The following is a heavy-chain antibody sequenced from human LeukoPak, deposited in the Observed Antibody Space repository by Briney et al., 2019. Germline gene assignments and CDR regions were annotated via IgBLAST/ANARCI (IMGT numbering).Heavy chain of an antibody. V-gene: IGHV4-59*08. D-gene: IGHD3-22*01. J-gene: IGHJ4*02. CDR2: IYYSGST. CDR1: GGSISSYY. Sequence: PPETLSLTCTVSGGSISSYYWSWIRQPPGKGLEWIGYIYYSGSTNYNPSLKSRVTISVDTSKNQFSLKLSSVTAADTAVYYCARQTGYYDSSGYHKPSNFDYWGQGTLVTVSS. CDR3: ARQTGYYDSSGYHKPSNFDY.